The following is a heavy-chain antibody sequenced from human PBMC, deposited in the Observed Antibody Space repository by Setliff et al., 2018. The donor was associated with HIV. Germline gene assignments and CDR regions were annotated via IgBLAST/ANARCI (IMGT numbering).Heavy chain of an antibody. V-gene: IGHV1-8*01. Sequence: ASVKVSCKASGYTSTSYDINWVRQATGQGLEWMGWMNPNSGNTGYAQKFQGRVTITRNTSISTAYMELSSLRSEDTAVYYCARGLRFLEWLSRDNWFDPWGQGTLVTVSS. CDR2: MNPNSGNT. CDR3: ARGLRFLEWLSRDNWFDP. D-gene: IGHD3-3*01. J-gene: IGHJ5*02. CDR1: GYTSTSYD.